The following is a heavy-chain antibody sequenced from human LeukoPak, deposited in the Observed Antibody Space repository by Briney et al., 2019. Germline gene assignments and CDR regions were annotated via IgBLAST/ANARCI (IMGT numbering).Heavy chain of an antibody. J-gene: IGHJ3*01. Sequence: GGSLRLSCAASGFTFSSYAMSWVRQAPGKGLEWVSSISISSSYIENADSLKGRFTISGDNAKNSLYLQMSSLRAEDTAVYYCARVRGGGSYDAFDLWGQGTMVTVSS. V-gene: IGHV3-21*01. CDR2: ISISSSYI. CDR3: ARVRGGGSYDAFDL. CDR1: GFTFSSYA. D-gene: IGHD4-23*01.